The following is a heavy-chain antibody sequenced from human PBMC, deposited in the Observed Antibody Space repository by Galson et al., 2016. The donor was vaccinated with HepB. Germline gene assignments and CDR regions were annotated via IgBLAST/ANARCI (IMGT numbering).Heavy chain of an antibody. CDR2: ISYDGGNK. D-gene: IGHD2-15*01. Sequence: SLRLSCAASGFTFNSHAMHWVRQAPGKGLEWVAIISYDGGNKYYADSVEGRFTISRDNSKNTLYLQMNSLRAEDTAVYYCARDKRGCSGGRCGMDVWGQGTTVTVSS. J-gene: IGHJ6*02. V-gene: IGHV3-30*04. CDR3: ARDKRGCSGGRCGMDV. CDR1: GFTFNSHA.